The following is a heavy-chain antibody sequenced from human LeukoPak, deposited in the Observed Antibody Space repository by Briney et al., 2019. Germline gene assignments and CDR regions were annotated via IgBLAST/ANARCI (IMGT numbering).Heavy chain of an antibody. Sequence: SGGSLRLSCAASRFTFSSYAMGWVRQAPGKGLEWVSTISGRGDSTYYADSVKGRFTISRDNSRNTLYLQMNTLRAEDTAVYYCAKAIAAPVWYFDLWGHGTLVTVSS. V-gene: IGHV3-23*01. J-gene: IGHJ2*01. CDR2: ISGRGDST. D-gene: IGHD6-13*01. CDR3: AKAIAAPVWYFDL. CDR1: RFTFSSYA.